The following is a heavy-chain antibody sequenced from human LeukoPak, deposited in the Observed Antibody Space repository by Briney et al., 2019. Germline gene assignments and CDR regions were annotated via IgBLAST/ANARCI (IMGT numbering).Heavy chain of an antibody. V-gene: IGHV3-23*01. CDR1: AFTFSSYA. D-gene: IGHD2-2*01. CDR2: ISGSGGST. J-gene: IGHJ4*02. Sequence: GGSLRLSCAASAFTFSSYAMSWVRQAPGKGREWVSAISGSGGSTYYAGSVKGRFAISRDNSKNTLYLQMNSLRAEDTAVYYCARDTYQPSLIDYWGQGTLVTVSS. CDR3: ARDTYQPSLIDY.